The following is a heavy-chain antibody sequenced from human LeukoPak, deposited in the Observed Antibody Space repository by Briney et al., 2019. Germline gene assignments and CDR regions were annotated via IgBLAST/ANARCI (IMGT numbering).Heavy chain of an antibody. CDR1: GHTFTGYY. V-gene: IGHV1-2*02. Sequence: GASVKVSCKASGHTFTGYYMHWVRQAPGQGLEWMGWTNPNSGGTNYAQKFQGRVTMTRDTSISTAYMELSRLRSEDTAVYYCARLGLASLDYGDYPGASDYWGQGTLVSVSS. D-gene: IGHD4-17*01. CDR2: TNPNSGGT. J-gene: IGHJ4*02. CDR3: ARLGLASLDYGDYPGASDY.